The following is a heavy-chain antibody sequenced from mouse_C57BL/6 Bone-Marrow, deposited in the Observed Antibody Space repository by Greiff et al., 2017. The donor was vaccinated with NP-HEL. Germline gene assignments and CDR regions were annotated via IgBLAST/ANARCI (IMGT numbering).Heavy chain of an antibody. D-gene: IGHD2-5*01. CDR3: ARLSYSTSFAY. V-gene: IGHV5-6*01. CDR1: GFTFSSYG. CDR2: ISSGGSYT. J-gene: IGHJ3*01. Sequence: EVMLVESGGDLVKPGGSLKLSCAASGFTFSSYGMSWVRQTPDKRLEWVATISSGGSYTYYPDSVKGRFTISRDNAKNTLYLQMSSLKSEDTAMYYCARLSYSTSFAYWGQGTLVTVSA.